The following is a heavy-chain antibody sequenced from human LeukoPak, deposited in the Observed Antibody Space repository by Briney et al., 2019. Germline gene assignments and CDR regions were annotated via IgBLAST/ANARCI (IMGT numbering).Heavy chain of an antibody. CDR2: IYSGGNT. Sequence: GGSLRLSCAASGFTVSSNYMSWVRQAPGKGLEWVSVIYSGGNTYYADSVKGRFTISRDNSRNTLFLQMNSLRAEDTAVYYCAREAAAGTLNWFDPWGQGTLVTVSS. J-gene: IGHJ5*02. CDR3: AREAAAGTLNWFDP. D-gene: IGHD6-13*01. V-gene: IGHV3-53*01. CDR1: GFTVSSNY.